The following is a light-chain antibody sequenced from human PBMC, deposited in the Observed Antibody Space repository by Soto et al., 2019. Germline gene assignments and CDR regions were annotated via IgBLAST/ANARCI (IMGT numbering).Light chain of an antibody. CDR3: SSYTTTSALGVL. J-gene: IGLJ7*01. V-gene: IGLV2-14*03. CDR1: SSDVGDYNF. Sequence: QSALTQPASVSGSPGQSITITCTGTSSDVGDYNFVSWYQHHPGKAPKLIIYDVSDRPSGVSSRFSGSKSGNTASLTISGLQAEDEAHYYCSSYTTTSALGVLFGGGTQLTVL. CDR2: DVS.